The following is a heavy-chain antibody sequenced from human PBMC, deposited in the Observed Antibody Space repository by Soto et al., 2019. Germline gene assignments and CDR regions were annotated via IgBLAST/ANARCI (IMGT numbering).Heavy chain of an antibody. D-gene: IGHD2-2*01. J-gene: IGHJ4*02. CDR3: VRDTMRASAAASLDY. Sequence: GGSLRLSCAASGFTFSTYEFNWVRQAPGRGLEWISYISVSGNIIKYSESVKGRFTISRDNAENSLHLHMSNLRVDDTALYFCVRDTMRASAAASLDYWGQGTQVTVSA. V-gene: IGHV3-48*03. CDR1: GFTFSTYE. CDR2: ISVSGNII.